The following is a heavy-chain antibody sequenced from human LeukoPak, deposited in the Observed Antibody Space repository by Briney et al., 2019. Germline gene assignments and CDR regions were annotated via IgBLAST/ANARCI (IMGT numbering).Heavy chain of an antibody. J-gene: IGHJ4*02. D-gene: IGHD3-16*01. V-gene: IGHV5-51*01. Sequence: GESLKISCKGSGYSFTSDWIAWVRQMPGKGLEWMGIIYPGDSDTKYSPSFGGQVTISVDKSISTAYLQWSSLTASDTAIYYCARSYGYAFDYWGQGTLVTVSS. CDR1: GYSFTSDW. CDR2: IYPGDSDT. CDR3: ARSYGYAFDY.